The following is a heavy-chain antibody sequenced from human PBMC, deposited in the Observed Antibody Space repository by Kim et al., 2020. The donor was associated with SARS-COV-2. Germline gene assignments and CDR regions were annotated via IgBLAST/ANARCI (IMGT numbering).Heavy chain of an antibody. V-gene: IGHV4-59*01. CDR3: ASLGIAVAGTGWFDP. D-gene: IGHD6-19*01. J-gene: IGHJ5*02. Sequence: PSLQSRVTISVDTSKNQFSLKLSSVTAADTAVYYCASLGIAVAGTGWFDPWGQGTLVTVSS.